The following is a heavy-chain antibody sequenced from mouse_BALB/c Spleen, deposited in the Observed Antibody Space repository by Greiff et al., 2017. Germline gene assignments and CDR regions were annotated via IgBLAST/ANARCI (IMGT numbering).Heavy chain of an antibody. CDR3: ARGWFDGDWYFDV. J-gene: IGHJ1*01. CDR2: IYPGDGDT. Sequence: QVQLQQSGAELARPGASVKLSCKASGYTFTSYWMQWVKQRPGQGLEWIGAIYPGDGDTRYTQKFKGKATLTADKSSSTAYMQLSSLASEDSAVYYCARGWFDGDWYFDVWGAGTTVTVSS. CDR1: GYTFTSYW. V-gene: IGHV1-87*01. D-gene: IGHD2-3*01.